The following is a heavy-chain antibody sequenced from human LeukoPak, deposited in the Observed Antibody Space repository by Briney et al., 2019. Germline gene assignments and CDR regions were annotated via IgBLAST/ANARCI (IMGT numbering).Heavy chain of an antibody. CDR3: ARGGTVAYCGGDCYSWFDP. V-gene: IGHV1-18*01. CDR2: ISAYNGNT. Sequence: ASVKVSCKASGYTFTSYGISWVRQAPGQGLEWMGWISAYNGNTNYAQKLQGRVTMTTDTSTSTAYMELRSLRSDDTAVYYCARGGTVAYCGGDCYSWFDPWGKGTPVTVSS. D-gene: IGHD2-21*02. CDR1: GYTFTSYG. J-gene: IGHJ5*01.